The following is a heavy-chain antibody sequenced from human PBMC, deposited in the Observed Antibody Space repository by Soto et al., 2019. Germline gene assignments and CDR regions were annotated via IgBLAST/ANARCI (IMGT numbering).Heavy chain of an antibody. Sequence: EVQLVESGGGLVQPGGSLRLSCAASGFTFSSYWMSWVRQAPGKGLEWVANIKQDGSEKYYVDSVKGRFTISRDNAKNSLYLQMNSLRAEDTAVYYCARAAYSSSALYYYYYGMDVWGQGTTVTVSS. V-gene: IGHV3-7*03. J-gene: IGHJ6*02. CDR2: IKQDGSEK. CDR3: ARAAYSSSALYYYYYGMDV. D-gene: IGHD6-6*01. CDR1: GFTFSSYW.